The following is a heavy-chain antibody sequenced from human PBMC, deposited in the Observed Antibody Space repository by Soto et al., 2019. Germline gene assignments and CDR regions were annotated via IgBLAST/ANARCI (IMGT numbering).Heavy chain of an antibody. CDR2: ISGSGGST. D-gene: IGHD6-13*01. Sequence: GGSLRLSCAASGFTFSSYAMSWVRQAPGKGLEWVSAISGSGGSTYYADSVKGRFTISRDNSKNTLYLQMNSLRAEDTAVYYCAKAMTAAAGEPTWFPPWAQGTMVTVSS. J-gene: IGHJ5*02. CDR3: AKAMTAAAGEPTWFPP. V-gene: IGHV3-23*01. CDR1: GFTFSSYA.